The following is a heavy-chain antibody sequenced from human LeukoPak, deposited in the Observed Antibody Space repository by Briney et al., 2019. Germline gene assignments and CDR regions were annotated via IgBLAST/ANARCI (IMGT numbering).Heavy chain of an antibody. J-gene: IGHJ4*02. D-gene: IGHD3-3*01. CDR3: ARESRFLEWSADY. V-gene: IGHV4-30-4*08. CDR2: IYYSGST. Sequence: PSQTLSLTCTVSGGSISSGDYYWSWIRQPPGKGVEWIGYIYYSGSTYYNPSLKSRVTISVDTSKNQFSLKLSSVTAADTAVYYCARESRFLEWSADYWGQGTLVTVSS. CDR1: GGSISSGDYY.